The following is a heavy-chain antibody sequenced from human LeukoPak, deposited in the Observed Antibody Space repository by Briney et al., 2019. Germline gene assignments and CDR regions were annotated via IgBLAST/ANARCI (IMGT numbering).Heavy chain of an antibody. CDR3: VRGGGPRVIVTVDLDY. Sequence: ASVKVSCKASGDTFTGSFVHWVRQAPGQGLEWMGWISAYSGNTNYAQNFQGRVTMTTDTSTRTAYMELRSLRSDDTAVYFCVRGGGPRVIVTVDLDYWGQGTLVTVSS. J-gene: IGHJ4*02. V-gene: IGHV1-18*04. D-gene: IGHD2/OR15-2a*01. CDR2: ISAYSGNT. CDR1: GDTFTGSF.